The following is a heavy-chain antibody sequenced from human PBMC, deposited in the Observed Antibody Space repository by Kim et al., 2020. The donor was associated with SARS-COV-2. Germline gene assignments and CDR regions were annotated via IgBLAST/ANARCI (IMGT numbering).Heavy chain of an antibody. Sequence: SETLSLTCTVSGGSISSSSYYWGWIRQPPGKGLEWIGSIYYSGSTYYNPSLKSRVTISVDTSKNQFSLKLSSVTAADTAVYYCARLRSGLGWFYPWGPAT. CDR1: GGSISSSSYY. CDR2: IYYSGST. CDR3: ARLRSGLGWFYP. D-gene: IGHD7-27*01. J-gene: IGHJ5*02. V-gene: IGHV4-39*01.